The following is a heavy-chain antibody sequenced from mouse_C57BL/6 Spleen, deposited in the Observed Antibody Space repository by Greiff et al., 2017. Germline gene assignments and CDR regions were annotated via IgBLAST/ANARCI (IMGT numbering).Heavy chain of an antibody. J-gene: IGHJ4*01. CDR1: GYTFTSYW. Sequence: VQLQQPGAELVKPGASVKLSCKASGYTFTSYWMQWVKQRPGQGLEWIGEIDPSDSYTNYNQKFKGKATLTVDTSSSTAYMQLSSLTSEDSAVYYCARYDGQNYYAMDYWGQGTSVTVSS. CDR2: IDPSDSYT. V-gene: IGHV1-50*01. D-gene: IGHD2-3*01. CDR3: ARYDGQNYYAMDY.